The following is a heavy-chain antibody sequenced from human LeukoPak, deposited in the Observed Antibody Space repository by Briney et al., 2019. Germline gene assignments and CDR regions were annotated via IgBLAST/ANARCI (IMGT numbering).Heavy chain of an antibody. Sequence: ASVKVSCKASGYTFTGYYMHWVRQAPGQGLEWMGWISPNSGDSNIAQNFQIRVTMTRDKSISTIYMELRRLRFDDTAVYYCARGRDEIDYWGQGTLVTVSS. CDR3: ARGRDEIDY. V-gene: IGHV1-2*02. J-gene: IGHJ4*02. CDR2: ISPNSGDS. CDR1: GYTFTGYY. D-gene: IGHD3-10*01.